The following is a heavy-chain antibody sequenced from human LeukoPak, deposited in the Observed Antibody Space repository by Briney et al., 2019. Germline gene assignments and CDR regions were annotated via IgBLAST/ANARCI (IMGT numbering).Heavy chain of an antibody. Sequence: GESLKISCKASGYSFTSYWIGWVRQMPGKGVEWMGIIYPGDSDTRYSPSFQGQVTISADKSINTAYLQWSSLKASDTAMYYCAKHEKYSRNGHWFDPWGQGTLVTVSS. CDR3: AKHEKYSRNGHWFDP. J-gene: IGHJ5*02. CDR2: IYPGDSDT. V-gene: IGHV5-51*01. D-gene: IGHD5-24*01. CDR1: GYSFTSYW.